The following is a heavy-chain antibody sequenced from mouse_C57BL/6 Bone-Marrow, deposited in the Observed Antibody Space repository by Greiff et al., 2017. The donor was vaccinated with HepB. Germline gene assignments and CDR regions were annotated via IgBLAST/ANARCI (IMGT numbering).Heavy chain of an antibody. J-gene: IGHJ4*01. CDR1: GFTFSDYG. CDR3: AINLYAMDY. CDR2: ISSGSSTI. Sequence: EVNLVESGGGLVKPGGSLKLSCAASGFTFSDYGMHWVRQAPEKGLEWVAYISSGSSTIYYADTVKGRFTISRDNAKNTLCLQMTSLRSEDTAMYYCAINLYAMDYWGQGTSVTVSS. V-gene: IGHV5-17*01.